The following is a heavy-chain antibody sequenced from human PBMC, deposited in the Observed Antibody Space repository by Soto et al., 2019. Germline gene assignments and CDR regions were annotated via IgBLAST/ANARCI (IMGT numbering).Heavy chain of an antibody. CDR3: AHYYDSSGYCAFDI. D-gene: IGHD3-22*01. J-gene: IGHJ3*02. V-gene: IGHV2-26*01. CDR2: IFSNDEK. CDR1: GFSLNNARMG. Sequence: QVTLKESGPVLVKPTETLTLTCTVSGFSLNNARMGVSWIRQPPGKALEWLAHIFSNDEKSYSTSLKSRLTISKDTSKSQVVLTMTNMDPVDTATYYCAHYYDSSGYCAFDIWGQGTMVTVSS.